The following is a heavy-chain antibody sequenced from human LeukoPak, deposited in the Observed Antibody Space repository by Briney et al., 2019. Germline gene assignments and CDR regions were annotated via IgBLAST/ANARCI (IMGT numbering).Heavy chain of an antibody. CDR1: GFTFSSYG. CDR2: IRYDGSNK. CDR3: AKDSRGSYYVSYFDY. D-gene: IGHD1-26*01. V-gene: IGHV3-30*02. Sequence: GGSLRLSCAASGFTFSSYGMHWVRQAPGKGLEWVAFIRYDGSNKYYADSVKGRFTISRDNSKNTLYLQMNSLRAEDTAVYYCAKDSRGSYYVSYFDYWGQGTLVTVSS. J-gene: IGHJ4*02.